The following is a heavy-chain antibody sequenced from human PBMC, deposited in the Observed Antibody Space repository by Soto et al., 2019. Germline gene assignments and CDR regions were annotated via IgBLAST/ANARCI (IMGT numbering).Heavy chain of an antibody. J-gene: IGHJ4*02. CDR1: GFTFHSYW. D-gene: IGHD5-12*01. CDR3: AKRGSSSGNAFCVDN. CDR2: INPDGSDK. V-gene: IGHV3-7*03. Sequence: GGSLRLSCVASGFTFHSYWVSWVRQAPGKGLAWVASINPDGSDKHYVDSVKGRFTISRDNSKNTVHLQMNSLRAEDTAVYYCAKRGSSSGNAFCVDNWGQGTPVTVSS.